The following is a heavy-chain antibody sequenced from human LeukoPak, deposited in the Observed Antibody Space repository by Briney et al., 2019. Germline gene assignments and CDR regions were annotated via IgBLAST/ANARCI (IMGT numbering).Heavy chain of an antibody. CDR3: ARDLKSITMVRGMGLFDP. CDR2: ISAYNGNT. Sequence: ASVKVSCKASGYTFTSYGISWVRQAPGQGLEWMGWISAYNGNTNYAQKLQGRVTMTTDTSTSTAYMELRSLRSEDTAVYYCARDLKSITMVRGMGLFDPWGQGTLVTVSS. V-gene: IGHV1-18*01. J-gene: IGHJ5*02. CDR1: GYTFTSYG. D-gene: IGHD3-10*01.